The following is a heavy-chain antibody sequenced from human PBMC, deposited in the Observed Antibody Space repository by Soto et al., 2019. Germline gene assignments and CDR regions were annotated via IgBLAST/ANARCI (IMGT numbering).Heavy chain of an antibody. V-gene: IGHV1-3*01. CDR3: ARDGPDPGLNWFDP. J-gene: IGHJ5*02. Sequence: ASVKVSFKASGYTFTSYAMHWVRQAPGQRLEWMGWINAGNGNTKYSQKFQGRVTITRDASASTAYMELSSLRSEDTAVYYCARDGPDPGLNWFDPWGQGTLVTVS. CDR1: GYTFTSYA. D-gene: IGHD3-10*01. CDR2: INAGNGNT.